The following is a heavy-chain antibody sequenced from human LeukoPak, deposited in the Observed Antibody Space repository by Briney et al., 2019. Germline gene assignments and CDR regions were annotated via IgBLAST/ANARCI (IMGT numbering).Heavy chain of an antibody. V-gene: IGHV3-23*01. CDR2: ISGSGGST. CDR3: AKDKGDFWSGHHY. CDR1: GFTVSSNY. Sequence: GGSLRLSCAASGFTVSSNYMIWVRQAPGKGLEWVSAISGSGGSTYYADSVKGRFTISRDNSKNTLYLQMNSLRAEDTAVYYCAKDKGDFWSGHHYWGQGTLVTVSS. J-gene: IGHJ4*02. D-gene: IGHD3-3*01.